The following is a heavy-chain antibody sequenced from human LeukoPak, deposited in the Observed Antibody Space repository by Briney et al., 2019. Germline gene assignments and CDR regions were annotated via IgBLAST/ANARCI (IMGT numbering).Heavy chain of an antibody. J-gene: IGHJ6*03. CDR1: GYSFTSYY. V-gene: IGHV1-46*01. D-gene: IGHD3-16*01. CDR3: ARDYELGKNYYYYYMDV. Sequence: GASVKVSCKASGYSFTSYYMHWVRQAPGQGLEWMGIISPSGGSTSHAQKFQGRVTMTRDVSTSTVYMELSSLRSEDTAVYYCARDYELGKNYYYYYMDVWGKGTTVTVSS. CDR2: ISPSGGST.